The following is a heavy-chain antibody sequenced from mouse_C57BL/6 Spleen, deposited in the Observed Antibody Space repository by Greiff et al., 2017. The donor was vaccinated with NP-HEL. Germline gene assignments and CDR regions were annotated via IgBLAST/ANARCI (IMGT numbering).Heavy chain of an antibody. D-gene: IGHD4-1*01. Sequence: EVQLVESGGGLVKPGGSLKLSCAASGFTFSDYGMHWVRQAPEQGLEWVAYISSGSSTIYYADTVKGRFTISRDNAKNTLFLQMTSLRSEDTAMYYWARENWESSWFAYWGQGTLVTVSA. J-gene: IGHJ3*01. CDR3: ARENWESSWFAY. V-gene: IGHV5-17*01. CDR1: GFTFSDYG. CDR2: ISSGSSTI.